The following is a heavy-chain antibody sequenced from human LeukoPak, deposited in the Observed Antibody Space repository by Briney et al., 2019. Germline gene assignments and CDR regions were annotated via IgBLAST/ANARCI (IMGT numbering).Heavy chain of an antibody. Sequence: SVKVSCKASGGTFSIYAISWVRQAPGQGLEWMGGIIPIFGTANYAQKFQGRVTITADESTSTAYMELSSLRSEDTAVYYCARAPRGIFCSGGSCYGIMLNWGQGTLVTVSS. CDR1: GGTFSIYA. CDR2: IIPIFGTA. J-gene: IGHJ4*02. D-gene: IGHD2-15*01. V-gene: IGHV1-69*13. CDR3: ARAPRGIFCSGGSCYGIMLN.